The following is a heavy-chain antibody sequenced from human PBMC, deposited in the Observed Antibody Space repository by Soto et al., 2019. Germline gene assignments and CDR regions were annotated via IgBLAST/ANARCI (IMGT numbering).Heavy chain of an antibody. Sequence: SETLSLTCTVSGGSISSSSYYWGWIRQPPGKGLEWIGSIYYSGSTYYNPSLKSRVTISVDTSKNQFSLKLSSVTAADTAVYYCARRGGSGSYEYYFDYWGQGTLGTVSS. CDR3: ARRGGSGSYEYYFDY. D-gene: IGHD3-16*01. CDR2: IYYSGST. V-gene: IGHV4-39*01. CDR1: GGSISSSSYY. J-gene: IGHJ4*02.